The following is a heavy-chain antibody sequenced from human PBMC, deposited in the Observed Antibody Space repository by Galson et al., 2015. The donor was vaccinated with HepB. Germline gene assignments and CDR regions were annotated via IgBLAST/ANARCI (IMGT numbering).Heavy chain of an antibody. D-gene: IGHD5-18*01. CDR3: ARNGYSYGLDY. J-gene: IGHJ4*02. V-gene: IGHV3-74*01. CDR1: GFTFSSYW. CDR2: INSDGSSS. Sequence: SLRLSCAASGFTFSSYWMHWVRQAPGKGLVWVSRINSDGSSSIYADSVKGRFTISRDNAKNTLYLQMNSLRAEDTAVYYCARNGYSYGLDYWGQGTLVTVS.